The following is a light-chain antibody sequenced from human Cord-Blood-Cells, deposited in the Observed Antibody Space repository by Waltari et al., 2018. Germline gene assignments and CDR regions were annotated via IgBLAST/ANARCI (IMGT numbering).Light chain of an antibody. V-gene: IGLV2-14*01. CDR2: DVS. J-gene: IGLJ1*01. CDR1: SSDVGGYNY. Sequence: QSALTQPASVSGSPGQSITISCTGTSSDVGGYNYVPWYQQHPGKAPKLMIYDVSNRPSGVSNRVSASKSGNTASLTISWLQAEDEADYYCSSYTSSSTLVFGTGTKVTVL. CDR3: SSYTSSSTLV.